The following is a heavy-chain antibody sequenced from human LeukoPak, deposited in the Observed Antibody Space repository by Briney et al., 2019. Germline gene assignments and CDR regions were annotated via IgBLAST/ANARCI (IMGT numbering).Heavy chain of an antibody. CDR1: GFTFSSYS. CDR3: VRARSSGWYGGYFDY. V-gene: IGHV3-30*02. J-gene: IGHJ4*02. CDR2: IRSDGSNK. Sequence: PGGSLRLSCAASGFTFSSYSMNWVRQAPGKGLEWMAFIRSDGSNKYYADSVKGRFTISRDNSKNTLYLQMNSLRAEDTAVYYCVRARSSGWYGGYFDYWGQGTLVTVSS. D-gene: IGHD6-19*01.